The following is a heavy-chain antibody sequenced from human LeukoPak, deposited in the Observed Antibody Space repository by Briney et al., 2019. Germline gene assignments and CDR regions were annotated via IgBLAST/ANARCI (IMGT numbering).Heavy chain of an antibody. D-gene: IGHD3-22*01. Sequence: GGSLRLSCAASGFTFSSYAMSWFRQAPGKGLEWVSAISGSGGSTYYADSVKGRFTISRDNSKNTLYLQMNSLRAEDTAVYYCAKDFSSYYYDSSGYHDYWGQGTLVTVSS. J-gene: IGHJ4*02. CDR3: AKDFSSYYYDSSGYHDY. CDR2: ISGSGGST. CDR1: GFTFSSYA. V-gene: IGHV3-23*01.